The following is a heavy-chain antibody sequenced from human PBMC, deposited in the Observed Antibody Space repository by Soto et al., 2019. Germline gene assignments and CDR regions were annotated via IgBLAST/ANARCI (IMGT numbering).Heavy chain of an antibody. CDR1: GYTFTGYY. D-gene: IGHD3-10*01. CDR3: ARGPYGSGSYYNVYFDY. V-gene: IGHV1-2*04. Sequence: ASVKVSCKASGYTFTGYYMHWVRQAPGQGLEWMGWINPNSGGTNYAQKFQGWVTMTRDTSISTAYMELSRLRSDDTAVYYCARGPYGSGSYYNVYFDYWGQGTLVTVSS. CDR2: INPNSGGT. J-gene: IGHJ4*02.